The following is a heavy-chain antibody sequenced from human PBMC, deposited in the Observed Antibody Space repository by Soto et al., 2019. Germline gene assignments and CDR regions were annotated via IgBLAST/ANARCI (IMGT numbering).Heavy chain of an antibody. CDR3: ARVICSGGSCYNWFDP. Sequence: QVQLQQWGAGLLKPSETLSLTCAVYGGSFSGYYWSWIRQPPGKGLEWIGEINHSGSTNYNPSLKSRVTISVDTSKNQLSLKLSSVTASDTAVYYCARVICSGGSCYNWFDPWGQGTLVTVSS. CDR1: GGSFSGYY. D-gene: IGHD2-15*01. J-gene: IGHJ5*02. CDR2: INHSGST. V-gene: IGHV4-34*01.